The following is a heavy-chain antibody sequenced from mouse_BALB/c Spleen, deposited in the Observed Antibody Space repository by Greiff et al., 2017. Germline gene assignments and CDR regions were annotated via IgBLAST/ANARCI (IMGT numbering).Heavy chain of an antibody. CDR3: ARHEGNYEPPYAMDY. J-gene: IGHJ4*01. D-gene: IGHD2-1*01. V-gene: IGHV5-2*01. CDR2: INSDGGST. Sequence: DVQLVESGGGLVQPGESLKLSCESNEYEFPSHDMSWVRKTPEKRLELVAAINSDGGSTYYPDTMERRFIISRDNTKKTLYLQMSSLRSEDTALYYCARHEGNYEPPYAMDYWGQGTSVTVSS. CDR1: EYEFPSHD.